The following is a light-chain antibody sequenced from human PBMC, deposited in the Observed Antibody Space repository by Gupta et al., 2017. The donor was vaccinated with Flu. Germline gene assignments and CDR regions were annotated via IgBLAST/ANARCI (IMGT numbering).Light chain of an antibody. V-gene: IGLV8-61*01. CDR2: STS. J-gene: IGLJ3*02. CDR3: VIYVDGGISV. CDR1: SGSVSTSYF. Sequence: TVTCTCGLTSGSVSTSYFPSWCQQNQGQAPTQLIHSTSTRSSGLPSRFCRYILGNKADLTISGAEADDESDYLCVIYVDGGISVFGGGTRLTVL.